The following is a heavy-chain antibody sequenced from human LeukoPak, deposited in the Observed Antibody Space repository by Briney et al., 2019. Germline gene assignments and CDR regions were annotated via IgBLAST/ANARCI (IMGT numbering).Heavy chain of an antibody. CDR1: GGSTSSSFYY. CDR3: ARPSGFTGYYYFDY. J-gene: IGHJ4*02. Sequence: SETLSLTCSVSGGSTSSSFYYWGWIRQPPGKGLEWIGSIYYDNGSTYYYPSLKSRVTISVDTSMNQFSLKLSSVTAADTAMYYCARPSGFTGYYYFDYWGQGTLVTVSS. V-gene: IGHV4-39*01. CDR2: IYYDNGST. D-gene: IGHD3-9*01.